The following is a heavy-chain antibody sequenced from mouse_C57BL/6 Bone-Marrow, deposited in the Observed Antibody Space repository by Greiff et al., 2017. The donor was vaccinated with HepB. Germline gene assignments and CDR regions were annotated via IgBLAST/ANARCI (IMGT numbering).Heavy chain of an antibody. V-gene: IGHV5-6*02. Sequence: DVKLVESGGDLVKPGGSLKLSCAASGFTFSSYGMSWVRQTPDKRLEWVATISSGGSYTYYPDSVKGRFTISRDNAKNTRYLQMSSLKSEDTAMYDCARHAFPAWFAYWGQGTLVTVSA. J-gene: IGHJ3*01. CDR1: GFTFSSYG. CDR3: ARHAFPAWFAY. CDR2: ISSGGSYT.